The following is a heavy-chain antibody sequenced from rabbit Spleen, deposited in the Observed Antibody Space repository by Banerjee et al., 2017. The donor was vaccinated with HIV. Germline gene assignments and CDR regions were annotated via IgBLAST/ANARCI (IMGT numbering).Heavy chain of an antibody. D-gene: IGHD1-1*01. CDR3: ARGGSGWYMGFSL. CDR2: IVDSSGYS. V-gene: IGHV1S43*01. Sequence: EESGGGLVKPGGTLTLTCRASGIDFSSGSYMCWVRQAPGKGLELIAWIVDSSGYSLYASWAKGLFTITRSTSLNTVTLQMTSLTAADTATYFCARGGSGWYMGFSLCGPGTLVTVS. J-gene: IGHJ4*01. CDR1: GIDFSSGSY.